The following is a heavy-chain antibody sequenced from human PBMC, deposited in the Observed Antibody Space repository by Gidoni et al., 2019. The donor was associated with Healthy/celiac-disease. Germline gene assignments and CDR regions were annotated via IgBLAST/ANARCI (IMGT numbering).Heavy chain of an antibody. CDR3: TRRKASFGGDNYYYGMDV. CDR2: IRSKANSYAT. D-gene: IGHD3-10*01. Sequence: GLVQPGGSLKLSCAASGLTFSGSAMHWVRQASGKGLEWVGRIRSKANSYATAYAASVKGRFTISRDDSKNTAYLQMNSLKTEDTAVYYCTRRKASFGGDNYYYGMDVWGQGTTVTVSS. CDR1: GLTFSGSA. V-gene: IGHV3-73*01. J-gene: IGHJ6*02.